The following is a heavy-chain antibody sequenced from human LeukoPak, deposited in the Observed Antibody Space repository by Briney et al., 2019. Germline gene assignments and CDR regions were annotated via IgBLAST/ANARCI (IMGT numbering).Heavy chain of an antibody. Sequence: GGSLRLSCAASGFTFSSYAMHWVRQAPGKGLEWVAVTSYDGSNKYYADSVKGRFTISRDNSKNTLYLQMNSLRAEDTAVYYCASLLDYYGSGSYYPTSGMDVWGKGTTVTVSS. CDR2: TSYDGSNK. D-gene: IGHD3-10*01. J-gene: IGHJ6*04. V-gene: IGHV3-30*04. CDR1: GFTFSSYA. CDR3: ASLLDYYGSGSYYPTSGMDV.